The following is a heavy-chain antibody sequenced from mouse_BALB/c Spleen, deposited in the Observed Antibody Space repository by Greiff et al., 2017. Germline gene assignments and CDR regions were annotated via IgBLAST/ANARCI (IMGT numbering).Heavy chain of an antibody. CDR2: IWSGGST. CDR1: GFSLTSYG. D-gene: IGHD2-4*01. Sequence: VQLVESGPGLVQPSQSLSITCTVSGFSLTSYGVHWVRQSPGKGLEWLGVIWSGGSTDYNAAFISRLSISKDNSKSQVFFKMNSLQANDTAIYYCTMITTGAMDYWGQGTSVTVSS. CDR3: TMITTGAMDY. V-gene: IGHV2-2*02. J-gene: IGHJ4*01.